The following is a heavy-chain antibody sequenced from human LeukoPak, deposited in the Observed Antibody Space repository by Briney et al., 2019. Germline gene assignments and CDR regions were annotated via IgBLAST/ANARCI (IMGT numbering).Heavy chain of an antibody. CDR3: ARDYDSSCPDFDY. CDR2: ISSSGSTI. J-gene: IGHJ4*02. V-gene: IGHV3-48*03. CDR1: GFTFSSYE. Sequence: GGSLRLSCAASGFTFSSYEMNWVRQAPGKGLEWVSYISSSGSTIYYADSVKGRFTISRDNAKNSLYLQMNSLRAEDTALYYCARDYDSSCPDFDYWGQGTLVTVSS. D-gene: IGHD6-6*01.